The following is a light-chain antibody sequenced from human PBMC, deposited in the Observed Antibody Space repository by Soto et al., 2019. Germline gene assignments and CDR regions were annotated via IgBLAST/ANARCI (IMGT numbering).Light chain of an antibody. J-gene: IGKJ4*01. Sequence: EIVLTQSPGTLSLSPGERATLSCRASQSVTSTYLAWYQQKPGQAPSLLIYGASNSATGIPDRFTGSGSGTDFTLNISRLEPEDFAVYYCQQYGSSPLTFGGGTKVEIK. CDR1: QSVTSTY. CDR2: GAS. V-gene: IGKV3-20*01. CDR3: QQYGSSPLT.